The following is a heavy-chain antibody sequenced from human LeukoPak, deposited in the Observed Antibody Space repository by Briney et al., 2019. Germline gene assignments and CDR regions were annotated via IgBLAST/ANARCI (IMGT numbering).Heavy chain of an antibody. D-gene: IGHD6-6*01. CDR2: IYTSGST. J-gene: IGHJ6*03. CDR1: GGHISSYH. V-gene: IGHV4-4*07. Sequence: SETLSLTCSVSGGHISSYHWIWMREPPGKALEGIGRIYTSGSTHYNLSLECRVTMSVDTSKNQFSLKLRSVTAADTAVYYCARAWYSSSPGEDYYYDMDVWGKGTTVTVSS. CDR3: ARAWYSSSPGEDYYYDMDV.